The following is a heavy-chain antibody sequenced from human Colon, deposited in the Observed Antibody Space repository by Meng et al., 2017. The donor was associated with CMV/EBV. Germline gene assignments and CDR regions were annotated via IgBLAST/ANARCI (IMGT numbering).Heavy chain of an antibody. CDR1: GGSLNNYH. D-gene: IGHD6-19*01. J-gene: IGHJ5*02. V-gene: IGHV4-59*01. CDR2: IFHTGST. Sequence: SEPLSLTCTVSGGSLNNYHWTWIRQPPGKGLEWIGYIFHTGSTKYNPSLKGRVTMSLDPSKNQFSLDLSSVTAADTAVYFCARRSVSGPPVGWFDPWGQGTLVTVSS. CDR3: ARRSVSGPPVGWFDP.